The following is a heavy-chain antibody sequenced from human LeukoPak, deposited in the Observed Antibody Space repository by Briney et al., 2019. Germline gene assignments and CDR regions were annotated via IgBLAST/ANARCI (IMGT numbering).Heavy chain of an antibody. D-gene: IGHD3-3*01. Sequence: SGGSLRLSCAVSGLTFSSSWMDWVRQAPGKGLEWVSAISGSGGSTYYADSVKGRFTISRDNSKNTLYLQMNSLRAEDTAVYYCAKDRRTIFGVANWFDPWGQGTLVTVSS. V-gene: IGHV3-23*01. CDR3: AKDRRTIFGVANWFDP. J-gene: IGHJ5*02. CDR2: ISGSGGST. CDR1: GLTFSSSW.